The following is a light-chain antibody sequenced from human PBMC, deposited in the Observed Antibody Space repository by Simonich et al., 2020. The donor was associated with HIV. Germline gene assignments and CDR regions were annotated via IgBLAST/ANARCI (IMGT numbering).Light chain of an antibody. Sequence: QSALTQPASVSGSPGQSITISCTGTSSDVGGYNYVSWYQNHPGKAPKLLIYDVNKRPSGFSNRFSGSTAGNTASLTISGLQAEDEADYYCSSYTSSAIVVFGGGTKLTVL. CDR3: SSYTSSAIVV. J-gene: IGLJ2*01. V-gene: IGLV2-14*03. CDR2: DVN. CDR1: SSDVGGYNY.